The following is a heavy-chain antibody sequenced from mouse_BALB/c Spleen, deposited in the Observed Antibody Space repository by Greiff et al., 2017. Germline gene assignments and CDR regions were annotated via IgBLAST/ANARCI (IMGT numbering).Heavy chain of an antibody. V-gene: IGHV3-2*02. CDR1: GYSITSDYA. D-gene: IGHD1-1*01. Sequence: EVKLMESGPGLVKPSQSLSLTCTVTGYSITSDYAWNWIRQFPGNKLEWMGYISYSGSTSYNPSLKSRISITRDTSKNQFFLQLNSVTTEDTATYYCARHYGSSPDYWGQGTTLTVSS. CDR2: ISYSGST. J-gene: IGHJ2*01. CDR3: ARHYGSSPDY.